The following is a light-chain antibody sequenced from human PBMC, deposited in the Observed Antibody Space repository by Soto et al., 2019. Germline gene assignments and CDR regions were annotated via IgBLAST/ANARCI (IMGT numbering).Light chain of an antibody. CDR3: QSYDSSLSAYV. J-gene: IGLJ1*01. CDR1: SSNLGADYD. CDR2: GNI. V-gene: IGLV1-40*01. Sequence: QSVLTQPPSVSGAPGQRVTISCTVSSSNLGADYDVHWYQLLPGTAPKLLIYGNINRPSGVPDRFSGSKSATSASLAITGLQAEDEADYYCQSYDSSLSAYVFGAGTKATV.